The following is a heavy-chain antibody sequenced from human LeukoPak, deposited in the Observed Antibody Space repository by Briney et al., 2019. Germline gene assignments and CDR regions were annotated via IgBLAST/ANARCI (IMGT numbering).Heavy chain of an antibody. Sequence: ASVKVSCMASGYTFTSYYMHWVRQAPGQGLEWMGIINPSGGSTSYAQKFQGRVTMTRDTSTSTVYMELSSLRSEDTAVYYCARAASSSCYDYNLDYWGQGTLVTVSS. J-gene: IGHJ4*02. D-gene: IGHD6-13*01. CDR1: GYTFTSYY. V-gene: IGHV1-46*01. CDR2: INPSGGST. CDR3: ARAASSSCYDYNLDY.